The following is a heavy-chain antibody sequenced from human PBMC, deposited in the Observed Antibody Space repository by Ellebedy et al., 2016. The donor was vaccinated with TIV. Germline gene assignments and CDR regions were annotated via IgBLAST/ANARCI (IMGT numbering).Heavy chain of an antibody. D-gene: IGHD6-13*01. CDR2: MWSDGGNQ. J-gene: IGHJ4*02. Sequence: GESLKISCAASGFTFSSYGMHWVRQAPGKGLEWVAVMWSDGGNQYYADSVKGRFTISRDYSKNSLFLQMNSLRAEDTAEYYCATEFYYSSKYWGQGTLVIVSS. CDR1: GFTFSSYG. V-gene: IGHV3-33*01. CDR3: ATEFYYSSKY.